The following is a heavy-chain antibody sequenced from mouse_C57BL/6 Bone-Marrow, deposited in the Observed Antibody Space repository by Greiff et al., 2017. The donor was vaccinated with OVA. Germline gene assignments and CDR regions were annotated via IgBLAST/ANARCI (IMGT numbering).Heavy chain of an antibody. CDR2: IYPRSGNT. CDR3: ARGGVNWGAGFDY. D-gene: IGHD4-1*01. Sequence: VQLQQSGAELMKPGASVKLSCKASGYTFTSYGISWVKQSTGQGLEWIGEIYPRSGNTYYNEKFKGKATLTADKSSSTAYMELRSLTSEDSAVYYCARGGVNWGAGFDYWGQGTLVTVSA. J-gene: IGHJ3*01. CDR1: GYTFTSYG. V-gene: IGHV1-81*01.